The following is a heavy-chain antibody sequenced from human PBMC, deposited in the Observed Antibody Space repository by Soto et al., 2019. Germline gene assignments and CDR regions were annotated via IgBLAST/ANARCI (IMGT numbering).Heavy chain of an antibody. CDR3: ARNGWGMATVGM. J-gene: IGHJ4*02. CDR2: IYSGGGT. Sequence: EVQLVESGGGLVQPGGSLRLSCAASGFTVSNNYMNWFRLAPGKGLEWVSLIYSGGGTYYADSVKGRFTISRDISKNTLYLQMNSLRAEDTAVYYCARNGWGMATVGMWGPGTLVTVSS. CDR1: GFTVSNNY. D-gene: IGHD4-4*01. V-gene: IGHV3-53*01.